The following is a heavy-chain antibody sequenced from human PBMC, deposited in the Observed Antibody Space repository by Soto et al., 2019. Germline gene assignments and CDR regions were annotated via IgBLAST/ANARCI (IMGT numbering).Heavy chain of an antibody. J-gene: IGHJ6*02. Sequence: SVKVSCKASGVTFSSYAISWVRQAPGRGLEWMGGIIPIFGTANYAQKFQGRVTITADESTSTAYMELSSLRSEDTAVYYCARYGITMVRGVKYYYYYYGMDVWGQGTTVTVSS. V-gene: IGHV1-69*13. CDR3: ARYGITMVRGVKYYYYYYGMDV. CDR1: GVTFSSYA. D-gene: IGHD3-10*01. CDR2: IIPIFGTA.